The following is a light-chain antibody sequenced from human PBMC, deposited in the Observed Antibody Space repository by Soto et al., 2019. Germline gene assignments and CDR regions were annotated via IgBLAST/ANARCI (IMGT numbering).Light chain of an antibody. J-gene: IGKJ1*01. V-gene: IGKV3-15*01. Sequence: EIVMTQSPATLSVSPGERATLSCRASQSVSSNLAWYQQKPGQAPSLLIYGASTRATGTPARFSGSGSGTEFTLTISSLQSEDSAVYYCQQYNNWPPWTCGQGTKVEIK. CDR1: QSVSSN. CDR3: QQYNNWPPWT. CDR2: GAS.